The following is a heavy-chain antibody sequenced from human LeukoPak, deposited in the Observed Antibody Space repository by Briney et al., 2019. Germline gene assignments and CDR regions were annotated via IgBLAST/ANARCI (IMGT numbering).Heavy chain of an antibody. D-gene: IGHD3-10*01. CDR2: INGDGSNT. Sequence: GGSLRLSCAASGFTFRSYWMHWVRQTPGKGLVWVSRINGDGSNTTYADSVKGRFTTSRATAKNTLYLQMNSLRAEDTAVYYCARGSGSYSSDAFDIWGQGTMVTVSS. CDR1: GFTFRSYW. V-gene: IGHV3-74*01. CDR3: ARGSGSYSSDAFDI. J-gene: IGHJ3*02.